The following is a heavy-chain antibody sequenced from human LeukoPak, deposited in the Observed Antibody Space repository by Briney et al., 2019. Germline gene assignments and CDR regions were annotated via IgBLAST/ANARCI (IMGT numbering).Heavy chain of an antibody. D-gene: IGHD2-15*01. Sequence: PGGSLRLSCAASGFTFSSYGMSWVRQAPGKGLEWVSAISGSGGSTYYADSVKGRFTISRDNSKNTLYLQMNSLRAEDTAVYYCAKGSRLFQGGYFDYWGQGTLVTVSS. CDR2: ISGSGGST. J-gene: IGHJ4*02. CDR3: AKGSRLFQGGYFDY. CDR1: GFTFSSYG. V-gene: IGHV3-23*01.